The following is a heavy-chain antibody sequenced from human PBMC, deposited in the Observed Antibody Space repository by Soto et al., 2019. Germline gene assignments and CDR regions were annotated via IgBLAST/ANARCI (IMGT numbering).Heavy chain of an antibody. CDR2: ISYDGNNK. Sequence: PGGSLRLSCAASGFSLSNNGMHWVRQAPGKGLEWVAVISYDGNNKYYADSVNGRFTISRDNSKNTVYLEMNNLRAEDTVMYYCARDSGGYPPYYYYYGRGVWGQGTTLTVS. CDR3: ARDSGGYPPYYYYYGRGV. V-gene: IGHV3-30*03. D-gene: IGHD3-22*01. CDR1: GFSLSNNG. J-gene: IGHJ6*02.